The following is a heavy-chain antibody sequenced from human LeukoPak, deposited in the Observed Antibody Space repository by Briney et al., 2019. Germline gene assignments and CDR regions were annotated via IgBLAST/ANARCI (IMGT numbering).Heavy chain of an antibody. D-gene: IGHD6-19*01. Sequence: GGSLSLSCAASGFTFSNYWMHWVRQAPGKGLVWVSRINSDARSTSYADSVKGRFTISRDNAKNTLYLQMNSLRAEDTAVYYCARGADTGYSSDSWGQGTLVTVSS. V-gene: IGHV3-74*01. CDR3: ARGADTGYSSDS. CDR2: INSDARST. CDR1: GFTFSNYW. J-gene: IGHJ5*02.